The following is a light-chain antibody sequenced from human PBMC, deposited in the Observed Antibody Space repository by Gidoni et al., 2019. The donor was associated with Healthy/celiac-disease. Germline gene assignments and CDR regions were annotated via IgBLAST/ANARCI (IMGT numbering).Light chain of an antibody. CDR2: GAS. CDR3: QQYGSSPPYT. V-gene: IGKV3-20*01. J-gene: IGKJ2*01. CDR1: QRVSSSY. Sequence: EIVLTQSPGTLSLSPGERATLSCRASQRVSSSYLAWYQQKPGQAPRLLIYGASSRATGIPDRFSGSGSGTDFTLTISRLGPEDFAVYYCQQYGSSPPYTFGQGTKLEIK.